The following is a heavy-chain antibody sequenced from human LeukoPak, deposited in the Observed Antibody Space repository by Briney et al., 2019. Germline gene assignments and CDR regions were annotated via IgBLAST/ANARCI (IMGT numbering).Heavy chain of an antibody. J-gene: IGHJ6*03. CDR3: SKGAPILRGDMDV. CDR1: GFSFNTYS. CDR2: ISRTSEST. D-gene: IGHD3-10*01. V-gene: IGHV3-48*02. Sequence: GGSLRLSCAASGFSFNTYSMTWVRQAPGKGLEWVSIISRTSESTFYADSVRGRFTISRDNARRTVSLEMSRLRNDDAALYYCSKGAPILRGDMDVWGTGTTVTVSS.